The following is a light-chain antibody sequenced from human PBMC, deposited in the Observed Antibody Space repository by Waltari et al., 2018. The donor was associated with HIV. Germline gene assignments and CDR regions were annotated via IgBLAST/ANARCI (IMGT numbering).Light chain of an antibody. Sequence: QSALTQPASVSGSPGQSITISCTGTSSDIGNNNYVSWCQQLPGKAPKLIIHDVTNRPSGVSTRFSGSKSGNTAYLTISGLQVEDEADYYCSSYITNIAYVFGTGTRVTVL. CDR2: DVT. V-gene: IGLV2-14*03. CDR1: SSDIGNNNY. CDR3: SSYITNIAYV. J-gene: IGLJ1*01.